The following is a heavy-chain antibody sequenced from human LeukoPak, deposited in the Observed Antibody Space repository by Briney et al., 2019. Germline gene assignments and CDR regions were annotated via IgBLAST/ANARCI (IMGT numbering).Heavy chain of an antibody. D-gene: IGHD3-16*01. V-gene: IGHV3-48*01. CDR3: AREKLNWGFDY. Sequence: PGGSLRLSCAASGFTFSIYIMNWVRQTPGKRLEWGSYISSSSSTIYYADSVRGRFTISRDNAKNSLYLQMNSLRAEDTAVYYCAREKLNWGFDYWGQGTLVTVSS. CDR2: ISSSSSTI. CDR1: GFTFSIYI. J-gene: IGHJ4*02.